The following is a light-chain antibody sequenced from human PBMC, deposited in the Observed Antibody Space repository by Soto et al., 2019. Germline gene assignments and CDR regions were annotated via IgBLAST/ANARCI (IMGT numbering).Light chain of an antibody. CDR1: HSISSS. J-gene: IGKJ1*01. CDR3: QQYDSYWT. CDR2: EAS. Sequence: DIQMTQSPSTLSASVGDRVTITCRASHSISSSLAWYQQKPGKAPKVLIYEASNLQRGFPTRFSGGGFGTDFTLTISSVQPDDFATYYCQQYDSYWTFGQGTKVEIK. V-gene: IGKV1-5*03.